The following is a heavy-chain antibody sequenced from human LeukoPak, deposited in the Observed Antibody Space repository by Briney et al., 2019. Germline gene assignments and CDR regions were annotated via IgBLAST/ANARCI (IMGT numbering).Heavy chain of an antibody. CDR1: GFTFSTYS. V-gene: IGHV3-21*01. J-gene: IGHJ6*03. CDR2: ISSSSSHI. CDR3: ARRALYYYMDV. Sequence: KAGGSLRLSCVASGFTFSTYSMNWVRQAPGKGLEWVSLISSSSSHIYYADSVKGRFTISRDNAKNPLYLQMNSLRAEDTAVYYCARRALYYYMDVWGKGTTVTVSS.